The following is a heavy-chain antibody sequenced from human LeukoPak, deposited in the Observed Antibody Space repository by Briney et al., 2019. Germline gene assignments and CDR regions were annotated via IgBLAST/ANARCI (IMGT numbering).Heavy chain of an antibody. CDR2: FDPEDGET. D-gene: IGHD3-10*01. J-gene: IGHJ6*03. Sequence: ASVKVSCKVSGYTLTELSMHWVRQAPGKGLEWMGGFDPEDGETIYAQKFQGRVTMTEDTSTDTAYMELSSLRSEDTAVYYCARGPSGYYYGSGAIPYYYMDVWGKGTTVTISS. CDR1: GYTLTELS. V-gene: IGHV1-24*01. CDR3: ARGPSGYYYGSGAIPYYYMDV.